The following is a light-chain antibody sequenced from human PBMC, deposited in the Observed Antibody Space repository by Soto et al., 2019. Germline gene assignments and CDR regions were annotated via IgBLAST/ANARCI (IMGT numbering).Light chain of an antibody. CDR1: SSDVGGYNY. V-gene: IGLV2-14*01. J-gene: IGLJ3*02. CDR3: SSYTSSSTWV. CDR2: DVS. Sequence: QSALTQPASVSGSPGQSITISCTGTSSDVGGYNYVSWYQQNPGKAPKLMIYDVSNRPSGVSNRFSGSKSGNTASLTISGLQAEDEADYYCSSYTSSSTWVFGEGTKLTVL.